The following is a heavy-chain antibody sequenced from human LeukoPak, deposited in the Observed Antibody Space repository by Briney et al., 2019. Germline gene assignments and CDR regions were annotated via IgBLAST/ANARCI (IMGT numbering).Heavy chain of an antibody. D-gene: IGHD5-18*01. CDR2: MNPNSGNT. CDR3: ARGRYSYGYFPVY. CDR1: GYTFTSYD. Sequence: ASVKVSCKASGYTFTSYDINWERQATGQGLEWMGWMNPNSGNTGYAQKFQGRVTMTRNTSISTAYMELSSLRSEDTAVYYCARGRYSYGYFPVYWGQGTLVTVSS. V-gene: IGHV1-8*02. J-gene: IGHJ4*02.